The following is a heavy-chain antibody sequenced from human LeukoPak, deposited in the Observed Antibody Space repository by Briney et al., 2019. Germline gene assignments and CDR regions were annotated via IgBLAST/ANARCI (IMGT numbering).Heavy chain of an antibody. CDR1: GYTFTSYG. V-gene: IGHV1-18*01. CDR3: ARGGRIVGATRSFDY. D-gene: IGHD1-26*01. CDR2: ISAYNGNT. Sequence: EASVKVSCKASGYTFTSYGISWVRQAPGQGLERMGWISAYNGNTNYAQKLQGRVTMTTDTSTSTAYMELRSLRSDDTAVYYCARGGRIVGATRSFDYWGQGTLVTVSS. J-gene: IGHJ4*02.